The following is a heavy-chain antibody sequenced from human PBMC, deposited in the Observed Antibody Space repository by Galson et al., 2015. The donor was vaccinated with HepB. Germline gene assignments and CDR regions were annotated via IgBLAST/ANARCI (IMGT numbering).Heavy chain of an antibody. CDR3: AGEDYDSGSYYYYGMDV. CDR1: EYIFTSYY. D-gene: IGHD1-26*01. Sequence: SVKVSCKAPEYIFTSYYINWVRQAPGQGLEWMGIINPSGGSTSYAQKFQGRVTMTRDTSTSTLYMELSSLRSEDTAVYYCAGEDYDSGSYYYYGMDVWGQGTTVTVSS. V-gene: IGHV1-46*03. J-gene: IGHJ6*02. CDR2: INPSGGST.